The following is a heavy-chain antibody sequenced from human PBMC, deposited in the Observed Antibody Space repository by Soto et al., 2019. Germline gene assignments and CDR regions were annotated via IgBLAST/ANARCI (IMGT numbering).Heavy chain of an antibody. J-gene: IGHJ4*02. CDR3: ARVPDLNYCSSTSCLYYFDY. Sequence: EVQLLESGGGLVQPGGCLRLSCVASGFTFSRYVMRWVRQAPGTGLEWVSTINSNADSTYYADSVKGGCTIYRNNSKNSLYLQMNSLTAEDTAVYYFARVPDLNYCSSTSCLYYFDYWGQGALVTVSS. D-gene: IGHD2-2*01. CDR1: GFTFSRYV. CDR2: INSNADST. V-gene: IGHV3-23*01.